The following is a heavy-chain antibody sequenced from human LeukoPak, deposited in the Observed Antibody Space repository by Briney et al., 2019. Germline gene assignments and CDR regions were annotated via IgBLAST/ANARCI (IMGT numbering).Heavy chain of an antibody. D-gene: IGHD2-21*02. J-gene: IGHJ4*02. V-gene: IGHV3-23*01. CDR2: ISGSGGST. CDR1: GFTFSSYA. CDR3: AKRPSCYCGYIAEAVCGGDCYYFDY. Sequence: TGGSLRLSCAASGFTFSSYAMSWVRQAPGKGLEWVSAISGSGGSTYYADSVKGRFTISRDNSKNTLYLQMNSLRAEDTAVYYCAKRPSCYCGYIAEAVCGGDCYYFDYWGQGTLVTVSS.